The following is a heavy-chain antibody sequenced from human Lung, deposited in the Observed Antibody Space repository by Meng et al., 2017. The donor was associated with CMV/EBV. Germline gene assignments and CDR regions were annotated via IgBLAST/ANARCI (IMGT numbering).Heavy chain of an antibody. Sequence: CKASGGSISGHVVSWVRQAPGQGLEWMGGITPILQIANYAQKFQGRVTITADTSTGTTYLEMRSLRSEDTAIYYCARGVVGNLPYFDYWGQGSLVTVSS. D-gene: IGHD3-22*01. CDR2: ITPILQIA. CDR1: GGSISGHV. V-gene: IGHV1-69*10. J-gene: IGHJ4*02. CDR3: ARGVVGNLPYFDY.